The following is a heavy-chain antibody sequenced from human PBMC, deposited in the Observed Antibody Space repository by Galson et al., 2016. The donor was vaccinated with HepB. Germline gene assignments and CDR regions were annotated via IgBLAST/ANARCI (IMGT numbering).Heavy chain of an antibody. J-gene: IGHJ4*02. CDR2: VYYDGKT. CDR3: ARLLGYDSSDI. Sequence: ETLSLTCTVSGASIRSRSFYWGWIRQPPGKGLEWIGSVYYDGKTSYNPSLQNRVTLSIDTSKNQFSLRLSSVTAADTSVYYCARLLGYDSSDIWGQGTLVIVSS. CDR1: GASIRSRSFY. D-gene: IGHD3-22*01. V-gene: IGHV4-39*01.